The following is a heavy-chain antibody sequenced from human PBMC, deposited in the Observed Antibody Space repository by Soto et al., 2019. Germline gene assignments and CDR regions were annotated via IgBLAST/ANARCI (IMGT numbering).Heavy chain of an antibody. Sequence: SQTLSLTCTVSGGSISSSNYYWGWIRQPPGKGLEWIASIYYSGSTYYNPSLKSRVTMSVDTSKNQFSLKLSSVTAADTAVYYCARHLTFGGIIVLLFDFWGQGTLVTGSS. V-gene: IGHV4-39*01. D-gene: IGHD3-16*02. J-gene: IGHJ4*02. CDR3: ARHLTFGGIIVLLFDF. CDR2: IYYSGST. CDR1: GGSISSSNYY.